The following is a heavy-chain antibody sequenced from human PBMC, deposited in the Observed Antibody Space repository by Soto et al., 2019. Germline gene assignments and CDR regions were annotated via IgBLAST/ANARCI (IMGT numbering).Heavy chain of an antibody. D-gene: IGHD3-22*01. CDR3: ARDCRDSSGYYLYYYYYYGMDV. V-gene: IGHV3-33*01. J-gene: IGHJ6*02. CDR1: GFTFSSYG. CDR2: IWYDGSNK. Sequence: QVQLVESGGGVVRPGRSLRLSCAASGFTFSSYGMHWVRQAPGKGLEWVAVIWYDGSNKYYADSVKGRFTISRDNSKNTLYLQMNSLRAEDTAVYYCARDCRDSSGYYLYYYYYYGMDVWGQGTTVTVSS.